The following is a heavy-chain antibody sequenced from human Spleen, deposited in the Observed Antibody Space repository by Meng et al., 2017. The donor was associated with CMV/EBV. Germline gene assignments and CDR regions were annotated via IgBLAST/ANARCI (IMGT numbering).Heavy chain of an antibody. Sequence: SETLSLTCAVYGGSFSGYYWIWIRQPPGKGLEWIGEINHSGNTNYNPSLKSRVTISVDTSKNQFSLKLSSVTAADTAVYYCARLSGYSSSSEPAYYFDCWGQGTLVTVSS. J-gene: IGHJ4*02. D-gene: IGHD6-6*01. V-gene: IGHV4-34*01. CDR2: INHSGNT. CDR1: GGSFSGYY. CDR3: ARLSGYSSSSEPAYYFDC.